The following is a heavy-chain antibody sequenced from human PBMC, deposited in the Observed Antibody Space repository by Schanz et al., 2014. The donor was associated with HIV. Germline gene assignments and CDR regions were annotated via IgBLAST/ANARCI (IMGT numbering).Heavy chain of an antibody. CDR3: AKDRNYYDSRYRGKGNYYYYYGMDV. Sequence: QMQLVESGGGVVRPGRSLKLSCAASGFSFDNYGMHWVRQAPGKGLEWVAVISYDGRNKYFADSAKGRFTMSRDNSKNTLYLQMKSLRPEDRAVYYCAKDRNYYDSRYRGKGNYYYYYGMDVWGQGTAVTVSS. V-gene: IGHV3-30*18. J-gene: IGHJ6*02. CDR1: GFSFDNYG. D-gene: IGHD3-22*01. CDR2: ISYDGRNK.